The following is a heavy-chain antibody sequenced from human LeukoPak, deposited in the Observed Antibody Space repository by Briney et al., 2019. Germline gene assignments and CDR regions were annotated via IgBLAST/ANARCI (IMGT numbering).Heavy chain of an antibody. CDR3: ARDSTVTTFDGDYYYGMDV. CDR2: ISYDGSNK. CDR1: GFTFSSYA. D-gene: IGHD4-17*01. V-gene: IGHV3-30-3*01. J-gene: IGHJ6*02. Sequence: GGSLRLSCAASGFTFSSYAMHWVRQAPGKGLEWVAVISYDGSNKYYADSVKGRFTISRDNSKNTLYLQMNSLRAEDTAVYYCARDSTVTTFDGDYYYGMDVWGQGTTVTVSS.